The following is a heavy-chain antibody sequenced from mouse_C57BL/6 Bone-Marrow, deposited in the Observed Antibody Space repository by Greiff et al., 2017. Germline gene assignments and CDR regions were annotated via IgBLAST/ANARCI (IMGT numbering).Heavy chain of an antibody. Sequence: LEESGAELAKPGASVKLSCTASGYTFTSYCMPWVNQSPGQRLEWIGYISPGSGYTKYNQKFKGQGTLTADKSSSTAYMQLSSLTYEDSAVYYCARYYCDATVYWGQGTMVTVSA. CDR1: GYTFTSYC. J-gene: IGHJ3*01. CDR2: ISPGSGYT. V-gene: IGHV1-7*01. D-gene: IGHD2-13*01. CDR3: ARYYCDATVY.